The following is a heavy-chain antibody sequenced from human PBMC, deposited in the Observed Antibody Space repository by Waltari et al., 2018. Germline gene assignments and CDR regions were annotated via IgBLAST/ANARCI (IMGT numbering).Heavy chain of an antibody. J-gene: IGHJ4*02. CDR2: VHGSGRT. D-gene: IGHD2-15*01. Sequence: QLQLQQSGPGLVKPSESLSLTCAVSGDSVSSPYWWSWVRQSPGKGLEWIGQVHGSGRTNYNPSLARRVTVSIDTSNNHFSLRVPSPTAADTAIYYCGRDRGRGLYLDSWGQGILVTVSP. CDR1: GDSVSSPYW. CDR3: GRDRGRGLYLDS. V-gene: IGHV4-4*02.